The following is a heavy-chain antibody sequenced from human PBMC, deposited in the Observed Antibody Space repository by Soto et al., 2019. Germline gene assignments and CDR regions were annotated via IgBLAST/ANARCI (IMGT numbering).Heavy chain of an antibody. V-gene: IGHV3-49*03. CDR2: IRSKAYGGTT. Sequence: GGSLRLSCTASGFTFGDYAMSWFRQAPGKGLEWVGFIRSKAYGGTTEYAASVKGRFTISRDDSKSIAYLQMNSLKTEDTAVYYCTRDPEYSSSWYFPAFDIWGQGTMVTVSS. J-gene: IGHJ3*02. D-gene: IGHD6-13*01. CDR3: TRDPEYSSSWYFPAFDI. CDR1: GFTFGDYA.